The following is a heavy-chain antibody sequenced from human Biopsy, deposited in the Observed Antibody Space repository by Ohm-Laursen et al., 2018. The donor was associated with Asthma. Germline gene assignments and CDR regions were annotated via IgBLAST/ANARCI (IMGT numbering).Heavy chain of an antibody. Sequence: GTLSLTCTVSGVSIRSYYWTWIRQPPGKGLEWIGNIHYSGSTYSNPSLKSRVAISVDTSKKQISLRLSSVIAADTAVYYCAGFCSGGNCPDHWGQGTLVTVSS. D-gene: IGHD2-15*01. CDR3: AGFCSGGNCPDH. J-gene: IGHJ4*02. CDR1: GVSIRSYY. CDR2: IHYSGST. V-gene: IGHV4-59*01.